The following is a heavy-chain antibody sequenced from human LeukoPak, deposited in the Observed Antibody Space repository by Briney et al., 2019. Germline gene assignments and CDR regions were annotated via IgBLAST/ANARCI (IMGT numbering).Heavy chain of an antibody. CDR2: INPSGSNI. D-gene: IGHD3-22*01. Sequence: PGGSLRVSCAASGFTFRDYYMSWIRQSPGKGLEWISYINPSGSNIYYADSVRGRFTISRDNAKNSLFLQLSSLRAEDTAVYYCARENYYQFDSWGQGTLVTVSS. CDR3: ARENYYQFDS. J-gene: IGHJ5*01. V-gene: IGHV3-11*01. CDR1: GFTFRDYY.